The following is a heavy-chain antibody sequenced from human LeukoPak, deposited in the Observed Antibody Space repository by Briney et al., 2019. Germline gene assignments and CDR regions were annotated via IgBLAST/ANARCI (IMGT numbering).Heavy chain of an antibody. J-gene: IGHJ4*02. Sequence: GGSLRLSCAASEFTFSVYWMHWVRQAPGKGLEWVAVISYDGRNKYYTDSVKGRFTISRDDSKNTLYLQMNSLRAEDTAVYYCAKDVGERYYFDYWGQGTLVTVSS. CDR3: AKDVGERYYFDY. CDR2: ISYDGRNK. CDR1: EFTFSVYW. V-gene: IGHV3-30*18.